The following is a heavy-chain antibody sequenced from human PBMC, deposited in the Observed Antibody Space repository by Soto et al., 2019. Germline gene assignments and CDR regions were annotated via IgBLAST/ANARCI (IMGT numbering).Heavy chain of an antibody. CDR3: VRRSPEDAFDI. Sequence: QLQLQESGSGLVKPSQTLYLTCAVSGGSIISGGYSWSWIRQPPGKGLQWIGHIYEGGNTYYTPSLESRVAISTDKSKYQFSLRLSSVTAADTAVYYCVRRSPEDAFDIWGQGTMVTVSP. V-gene: IGHV4-30-2*01. CDR1: GGSIISGGYS. J-gene: IGHJ3*02. CDR2: IYEGGNT.